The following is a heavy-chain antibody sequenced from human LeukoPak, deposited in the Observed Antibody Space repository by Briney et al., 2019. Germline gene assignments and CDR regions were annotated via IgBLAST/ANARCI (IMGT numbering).Heavy chain of an antibody. D-gene: IGHD5-24*01. J-gene: IGHJ4*02. V-gene: IGHV4-34*01. CDR2: INHSGST. CDR3: ARGIDGYNQVYFDY. Sequence: SETLSLTCAVYGGSFTDYYWSWIRQPPGKGLEWIGEINHSGSTNYNPSLKSRVTISVDTSKNQFSLKLSSVTAADTAVYYCARGIDGYNQVYFDYWGQGTLVTVSS. CDR1: GGSFTDYY.